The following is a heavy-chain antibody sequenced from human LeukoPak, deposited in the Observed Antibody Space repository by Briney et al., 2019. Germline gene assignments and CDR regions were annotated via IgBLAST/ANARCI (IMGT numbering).Heavy chain of an antibody. J-gene: IGHJ6*02. CDR3: ARVIISTKYYSGMDV. D-gene: IGHD2/OR15-2a*01. V-gene: IGHV3-30*03. CDR2: ISYDGSNK. CDR1: GFTFSSYG. Sequence: QPGRSRRLSCAASGFTFSSYGMHWVRQAPGKGLEWVAVISYDGSNKYYADSVKGRFTISRDNSKNTVYLQMDSLRPEDTAVYYCARVIISTKYYSGMDVWGQGTTVTVSS.